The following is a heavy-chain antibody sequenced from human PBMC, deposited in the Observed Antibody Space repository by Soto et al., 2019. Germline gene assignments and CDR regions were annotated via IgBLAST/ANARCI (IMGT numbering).Heavy chain of an antibody. V-gene: IGHV3-48*02. CDR3: ARKGVAFEY. J-gene: IGHJ4*02. D-gene: IGHD3-3*01. CDR2: RSTTSSSI. Sequence: PGGSLRLSCAASGFTFSSYSMNCVRQAPGKGLEWISYRSTTSSSIYYADSVKGRFTISRDNAKNSLFLQMNSLRDEDTAVYYCARKGVAFEYWGQGALVTVSS. CDR1: GFTFSSYS.